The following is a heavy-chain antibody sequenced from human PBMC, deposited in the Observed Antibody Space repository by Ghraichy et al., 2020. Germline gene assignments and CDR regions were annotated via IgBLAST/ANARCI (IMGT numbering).Heavy chain of an antibody. CDR3: ATEGTRAGVFDY. D-gene: IGHD2-2*01. CDR2: INHSGST. J-gene: IGHJ4*02. CDR1: GGSFSGYY. V-gene: IGHV4-34*01. Sequence: SQTLSLTCAVYGGSFSGYYWSWIRQPPGKGLEWIGEINHSGSTNYNPSLKSRVTISVDTSKNQFSLKLSSVTAADTAVYYCATEGTRAGVFDYWGQGTLVTVSS.